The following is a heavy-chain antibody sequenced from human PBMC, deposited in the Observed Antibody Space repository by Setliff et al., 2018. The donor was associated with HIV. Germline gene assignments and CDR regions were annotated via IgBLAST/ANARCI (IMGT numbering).Heavy chain of an antibody. V-gene: IGHV4-4*07. Sequence: SETLSLTCTVSGGSISNYYWSWIRQPAEKGLEWIGRIYSSGRTNYNPSLESRVTISVDTSKNQFSLKLSSVTAADTAVYYCARAPLSGGSFGWFDPWGQGTLVTVSS. D-gene: IGHD2-15*01. CDR2: IYSSGRT. CDR1: GGSISNYY. J-gene: IGHJ5*02. CDR3: ARAPLSGGSFGWFDP.